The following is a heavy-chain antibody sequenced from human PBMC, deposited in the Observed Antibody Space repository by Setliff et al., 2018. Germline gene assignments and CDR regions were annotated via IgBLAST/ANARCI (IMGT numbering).Heavy chain of an antibody. CDR3: ARAGYYGSGTYTL. J-gene: IGHJ4*02. CDR2: IYGTGST. CDR1: GGSIRSGTYY. V-gene: IGHV4-61*09. Sequence: SETLSLTCTVSGGSIRSGTYYWSWIRQPAERGLEWIGHIYGTGSTSYNPSLKSRVTISVDTSENQFSLKLSSVTAADTAVYYCARAGYYGSGTYTLWGQGTLVTVSS. D-gene: IGHD3-10*01.